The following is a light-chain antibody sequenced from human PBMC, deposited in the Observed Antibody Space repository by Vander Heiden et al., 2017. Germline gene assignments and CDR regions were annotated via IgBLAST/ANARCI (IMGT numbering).Light chain of an antibody. Sequence: DIQMTQSPPSLSASLGDRVTITCRASERIDHYLNWYRQKPGKGPELLIYAASNLQSWVPSRFSGSGSGTDFTLTIARLRPEDFATYYCLQSDCAPYNFGQGTKLE. CDR2: AAS. CDR1: ERIDHY. J-gene: IGKJ2*01. CDR3: LQSDCAPYN. V-gene: IGKV1-39*01.